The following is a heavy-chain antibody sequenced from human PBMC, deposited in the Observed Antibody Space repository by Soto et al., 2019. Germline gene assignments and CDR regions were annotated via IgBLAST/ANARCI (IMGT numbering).Heavy chain of an antibody. CDR3: ARDFYRDYYDSSGIRGSDWFDP. Sequence: QVQLQQWGAGLLKPSETLSLTCAVYGGSFSGYYWSWIRQPPGKGLEWIGEINHSGSTNYNPSLKSRVTISVDTSKNQFSLKLSSVPAADTAVYYCARDFYRDYYDSSGIRGSDWFDPWGQGTLVTVSS. CDR2: INHSGST. V-gene: IGHV4-34*01. D-gene: IGHD3-22*01. J-gene: IGHJ5*02. CDR1: GGSFSGYY.